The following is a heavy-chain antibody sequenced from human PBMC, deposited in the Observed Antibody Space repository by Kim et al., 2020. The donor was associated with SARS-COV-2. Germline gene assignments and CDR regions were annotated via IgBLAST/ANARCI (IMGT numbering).Heavy chain of an antibody. CDR2: ET. Sequence: ETNYAQKFHGRVTMTEDTSTDTAYMELSSLGSEDTAVYYCGVGGTVGFYFWGQGTLVTVSS. V-gene: IGHV1-24*01. D-gene: IGHD1-26*01. CDR3: GVGGTVGFYF. J-gene: IGHJ4*02.